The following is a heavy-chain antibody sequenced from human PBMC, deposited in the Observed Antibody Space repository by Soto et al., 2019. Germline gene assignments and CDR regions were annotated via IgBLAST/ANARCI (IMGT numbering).Heavy chain of an antibody. CDR3: ARVGEYSSLPYYFDY. Sequence: SETLSLTCTVSGGSISSYYWSWIRQPPGKGLEWIGYIYYSGSTNYNPSLKSRVTISVDTSKNQFSLKLSSVTAADTAVYYCARVGEYSSLPYYFDYWGQGTLVTVSS. V-gene: IGHV4-59*01. J-gene: IGHJ4*02. CDR2: IYYSGST. CDR1: GGSISSYY. D-gene: IGHD6-13*01.